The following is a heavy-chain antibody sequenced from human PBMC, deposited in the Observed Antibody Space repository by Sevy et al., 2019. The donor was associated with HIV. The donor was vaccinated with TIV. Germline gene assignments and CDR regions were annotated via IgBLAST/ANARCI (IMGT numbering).Heavy chain of an antibody. J-gene: IGHJ4*02. V-gene: IGHV1-2*02. D-gene: IGHD5-18*01. CDR3: ASPGGYRYGSLLDY. Sequence: ASVKVSCKASGHTFTDYFIHWVRQAPGQGLEWMGWINPNSGDPKYSPKFQGRVTMTRDTSISTAYMELGRLRSDDTAVYYCASPGGYRYGSLLDYWGQGTLVTVSS. CDR2: INPNSGDP. CDR1: GHTFTDYF.